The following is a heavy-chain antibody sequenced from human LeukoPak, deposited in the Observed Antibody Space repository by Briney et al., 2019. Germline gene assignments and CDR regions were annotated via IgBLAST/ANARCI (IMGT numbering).Heavy chain of an antibody. CDR3: ARSGSGYLRYYFDY. J-gene: IGHJ4*02. CDR2: IYYSGST. V-gene: IGHV4-39*07. Sequence: PSETLSLTCTVSGDSISSTNYYWGWIRQPPGKGLEWIGSIYYSGSTFDNPSLKSRVTISVDTSKNQFSLKVSSVTAADTAVYYCARSGSGYLRYYFDYWGQGTLVTVSS. CDR1: GDSISSTNYY. D-gene: IGHD5-12*01.